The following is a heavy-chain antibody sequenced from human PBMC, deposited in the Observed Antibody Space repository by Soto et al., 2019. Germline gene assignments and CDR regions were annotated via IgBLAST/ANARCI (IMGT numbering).Heavy chain of an antibody. CDR2: IYHSGST. Sequence: QVQLQESGPGLVKPSGTLSLTCAVSGGSISSSKWWSWVRQPPGKGLEWIGEIYHSGSTNYNPSLKSQVTISVDKSKNHFSLKLTSVTAADTAVYYCATTTVVTRRDFDYWGQGTLVTVSS. CDR3: ATTTVVTRRDFDY. J-gene: IGHJ4*02. CDR1: GGSISSSKW. D-gene: IGHD2-21*02. V-gene: IGHV4-4*02.